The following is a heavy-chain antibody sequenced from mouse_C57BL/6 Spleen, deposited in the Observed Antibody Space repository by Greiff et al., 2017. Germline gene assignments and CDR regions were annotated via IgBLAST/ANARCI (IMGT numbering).Heavy chain of an antibody. V-gene: IGHV1-55*01. J-gene: IGHJ3*01. CDR3: ARGPYDYDEGFAY. CDR1: GYTFTSYW. Sequence: QVQLQQPGAELVKPGASVKMSCKASGYTFTSYWITWVKQRPGQGLAWIGDIYPGSGSTNYTEQFKSKATLTVDTSSSTAYMQLSSLTSEDSAVYYCARGPYDYDEGFAYWGQGTLVTVSA. D-gene: IGHD2-4*01. CDR2: IYPGSGST.